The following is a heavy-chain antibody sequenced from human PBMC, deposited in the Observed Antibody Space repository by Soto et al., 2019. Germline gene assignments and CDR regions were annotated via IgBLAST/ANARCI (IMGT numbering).Heavy chain of an antibody. CDR2: INAGNGNT. D-gene: IGHD5-18*01. CDR1: GYTFTSYA. Sequence: QVQLVQSGAEEKKPGASVKVSCKASGYTFTSYAMHWVRQAPGQRLEWMGWINAGNGNTKYSQKFQGRVTITRDTSASTAYMELSSLRSEDTAVYYCARSVPVWLQRGWFDPWGQGTLVTVSS. J-gene: IGHJ5*02. V-gene: IGHV1-3*05. CDR3: ARSVPVWLQRGWFDP.